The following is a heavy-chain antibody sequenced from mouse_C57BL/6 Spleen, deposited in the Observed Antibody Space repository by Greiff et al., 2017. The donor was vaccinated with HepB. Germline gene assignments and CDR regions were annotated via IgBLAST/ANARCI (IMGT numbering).Heavy chain of an antibody. V-gene: IGHV7-1*01. J-gene: IGHJ4*01. Sequence: DVKLVESGGGLVQSGRSLRLSCATSGFTFSDFYMEWVRQAPGKGLEWIAASRNKANDYTTEYSASVKGRFIVSRDTSQSILYLQMNALRAEDTAIYYCARGPSYYDYDVYAMDYWGQGTSVTVSS. CDR2: SRNKANDYTT. CDR1: GFTFSDFY. CDR3: ARGPSYYDYDVYAMDY. D-gene: IGHD2-4*01.